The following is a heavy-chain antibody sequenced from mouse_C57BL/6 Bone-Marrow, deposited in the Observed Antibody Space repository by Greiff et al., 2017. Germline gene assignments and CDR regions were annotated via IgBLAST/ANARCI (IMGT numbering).Heavy chain of an antibody. D-gene: IGHD3-2*02. CDR3: AREARQLRLERDAMDY. CDR1: GYTFTSYW. J-gene: IGHJ4*01. CDR2: IYPGSGST. V-gene: IGHV1-55*01. Sequence: QVQLKQPGAELVKPGASVKMSCKASGYTFTSYWITWVKQRPGQGLEWIGDIYPGSGSTNYNEKFKSKATMTVDTSSSTAYMQLSSLTSEDSAVYYCAREARQLRLERDAMDYWGQGTSVTVSS.